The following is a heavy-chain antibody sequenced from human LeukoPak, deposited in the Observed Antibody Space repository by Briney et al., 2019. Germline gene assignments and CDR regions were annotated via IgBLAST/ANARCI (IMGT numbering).Heavy chain of an antibody. V-gene: IGHV4-39*01. J-gene: IGHJ4*02. D-gene: IGHD3-3*01. Sequence: SETLSLTCIVSGDSISRNIFYWAWIRQPPGKGLEWIGSIYYSETTYYNPSLKSRVTMSVDTSKNQFSLSLSSVTAADTALYYCATSTDDFWSGSFDYWSQGIPVTVSS. CDR3: ATSTDDFWSGSFDY. CDR2: IYYSETT. CDR1: GDSISRNIFY.